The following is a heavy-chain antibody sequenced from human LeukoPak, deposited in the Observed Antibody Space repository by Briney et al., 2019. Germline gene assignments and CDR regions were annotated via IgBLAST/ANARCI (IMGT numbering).Heavy chain of an antibody. Sequence: GASVKVSCKASRGTFSSYAISWVRQAPGQGLEWMGGIIPIFGTANYAQKFQGRVTITADESTSTAYMELSSLRSEDTAVYYCARDPHPYSNYVPNWGQGTLVTVSS. D-gene: IGHD4-11*01. CDR1: RGTFSSYA. CDR2: IIPIFGTA. J-gene: IGHJ4*02. V-gene: IGHV1-69*13. CDR3: ARDPHPYSNYVPN.